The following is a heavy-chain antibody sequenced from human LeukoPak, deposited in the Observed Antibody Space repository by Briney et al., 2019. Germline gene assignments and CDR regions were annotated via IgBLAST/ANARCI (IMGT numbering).Heavy chain of an antibody. J-gene: IGHJ6*02. CDR3: ARVSRGGSGMLYYGMDV. D-gene: IGHD3-10*01. V-gene: IGHV3-33*01. CDR2: IWYDGSNK. CDR1: GFTFSSYG. Sequence: GGSLRLSCAASGFTFSSYGMHWVRQAPGKGLEWVAVIWYDGSNKYYADSVKGRFTISRDNSKSTLYLQMNSLRAEDTAVYYCARVSRGGSGMLYYGMDVWGQGTTVTVSS.